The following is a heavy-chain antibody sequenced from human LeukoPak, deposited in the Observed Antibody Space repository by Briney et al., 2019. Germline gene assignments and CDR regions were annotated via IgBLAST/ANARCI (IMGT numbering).Heavy chain of an antibody. CDR2: IYYSGST. CDR1: GGSISSYY. D-gene: IGHD4-11*01. Sequence: SETLSLTCTVSGGSISSYYWSWIRQPPGKGLEWIGYIYYSGSTNYNPSLKSRVTISVDTSKSQFSLKLSSVTAADTAVYYCARKVTVTTDESYYYYGMDVWGQGTTVTVSS. V-gene: IGHV4-59*01. J-gene: IGHJ6*02. CDR3: ARKVTVTTDESYYYYGMDV.